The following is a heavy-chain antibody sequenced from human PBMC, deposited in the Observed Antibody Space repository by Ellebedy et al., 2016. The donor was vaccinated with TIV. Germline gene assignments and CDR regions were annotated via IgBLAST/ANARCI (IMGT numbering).Heavy chain of an antibody. Sequence: GESLKISCAVSGFTFSTYAMHWVRQAPGKGLEWVAVISYDGTDKYHADSVKGRFTISRDNLNNTLFLQMNSLTADETAVYYCAKDGGWRTSCPLRGMDVWGQGTTVTVSS. V-gene: IGHV3-30*18. CDR1: GFTFSTYA. CDR3: AKDGGWRTSCPLRGMDV. CDR2: ISYDGTDK. D-gene: IGHD2-2*01. J-gene: IGHJ6*02.